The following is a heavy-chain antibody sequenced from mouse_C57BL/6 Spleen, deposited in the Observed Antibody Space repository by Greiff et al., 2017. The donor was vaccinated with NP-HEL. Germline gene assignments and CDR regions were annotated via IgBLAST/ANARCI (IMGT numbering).Heavy chain of an antibody. CDR3: AREGDYSNPWFAY. D-gene: IGHD2-5*01. CDR1: GFTFSDYY. J-gene: IGHJ3*01. Sequence: EVKVVESEGGLVQPGSSMKLSCTASGFTFSDYYMAWVRQVPEKGLEWVANINYDGSSTYYLDSLKSRFIISRDNAKNILYLQMSSLKSEDTATYYCAREGDYSNPWFAYWGQGTLVTVSA. V-gene: IGHV5-16*01. CDR2: INYDGSST.